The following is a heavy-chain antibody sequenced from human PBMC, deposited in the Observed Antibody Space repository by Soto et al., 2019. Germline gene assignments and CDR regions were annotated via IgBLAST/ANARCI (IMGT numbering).Heavy chain of an antibody. D-gene: IGHD6-13*01. CDR2: IYTSGST. V-gene: IGHV4-4*07. J-gene: IGHJ5*02. CDR1: GGSISSYY. Sequence: PSETLSLTCTVSGGSISSYYWSWIRQPAGKGLEWIGRIYTSGSTNYNPSLKSRVTMSVDTSKNQFSLKLSSLTAADPAVYVCARLITYSSRWYEGSFDPWGQGTLVTVS. CDR3: ARLITYSSRWYEGSFDP.